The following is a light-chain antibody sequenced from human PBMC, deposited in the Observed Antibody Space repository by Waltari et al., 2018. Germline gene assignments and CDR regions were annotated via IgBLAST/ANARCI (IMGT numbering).Light chain of an antibody. V-gene: IGKV4-1*01. J-gene: IGKJ1*01. CDR1: QSVLYNSNDKNY. CDR2: WAS. Sequence: DIVMNQSPDSLAVSLGERATISCKSSQSVLYNSNDKNYLAWYQQKPGQPPRLLIYWASTRESGVPDRFSGSGSGTDFTLTISNLQAEDVAVYYCQQYYRSRTFGQGTKVEIK. CDR3: QQYYRSRT.